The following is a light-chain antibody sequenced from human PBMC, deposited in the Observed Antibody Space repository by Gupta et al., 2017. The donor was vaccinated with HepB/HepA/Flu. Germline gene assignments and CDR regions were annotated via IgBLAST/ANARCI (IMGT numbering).Light chain of an antibody. V-gene: IGLV2-23*02. CDR2: EVN. CDR3: CSYAGGSTVV. CDR1: SSDVGTYNL. Sequence: QSALTPPASVSGSPGQSITISCPGTSSDVGTYNLVSWYQQHPGKAPKLMIYEVNKWPSGFSNRFSGSKSGNTASLTISGLQAEDEADYYCCSYAGGSTVVFGGGTKLTVL. J-gene: IGLJ2*01.